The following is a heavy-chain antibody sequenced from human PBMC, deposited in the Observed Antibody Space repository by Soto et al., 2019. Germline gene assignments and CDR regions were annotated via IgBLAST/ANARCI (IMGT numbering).Heavy chain of an antibody. CDR3: SKDDSLGWFDP. CDR1: GGTFSSYA. CDR2: IIPIFGTA. V-gene: IGHV1-69*06. Sequence: QVQLVQSGAEVKKPGSSVKVSCKASGGTFSSYAISWVRQAPGQGHEWMGGIIPIFGTANYAQKFQGRVTITAVKSTRTAYVELGSLRSEDTAVYYCSKDDSLGWFDPWGQGTLVTVSS. D-gene: IGHD7-27*01. J-gene: IGHJ5*02.